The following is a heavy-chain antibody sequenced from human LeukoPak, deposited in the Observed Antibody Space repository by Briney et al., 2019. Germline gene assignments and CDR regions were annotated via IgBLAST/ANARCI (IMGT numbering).Heavy chain of an antibody. V-gene: IGHV3-30*18. Sequence: GGSLRLSCAASGFTFNSCGMHWVRQAPGKGLERGGVITYDGDIRYFEDSVKGRFTISRDTSKSTLYLQMNSLGAEDTAVYYCVKEQGSGYYRTADYWGQGTLVTVSS. CDR1: GFTFNSCG. CDR2: ITYDGDIR. D-gene: IGHD3-10*01. J-gene: IGHJ4*02. CDR3: VKEQGSGYYRTADY.